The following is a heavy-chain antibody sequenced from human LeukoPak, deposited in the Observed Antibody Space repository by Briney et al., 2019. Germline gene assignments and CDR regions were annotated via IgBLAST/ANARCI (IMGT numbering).Heavy chain of an antibody. D-gene: IGHD4-17*01. Sequence: SETLSLTCAVSGYSISSGYYWGWIRQPPGKGLEWIGSIYHSGSTYYNPSLKSRVTISVDTSKNQFSLKLSSVTAADTAVYYCARDGHYGPGGPRHYYYYYMDVWGEGTTVTVSS. CDR2: IYHSGST. J-gene: IGHJ6*03. V-gene: IGHV4-38-2*02. CDR1: GYSISSGYY. CDR3: ARDGHYGPGGPRHYYYYYMDV.